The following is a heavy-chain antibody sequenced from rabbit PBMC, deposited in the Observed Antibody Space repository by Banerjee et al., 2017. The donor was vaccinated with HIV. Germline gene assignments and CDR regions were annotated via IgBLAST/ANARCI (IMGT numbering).Heavy chain of an antibody. V-gene: IGHV1S7*01. CDR3: VNDSSRWGADL. Sequence: QLKESGGGLVQPGGSLKLSCKASGFDFSSYYMSWVRQAPGKGLEWIGYIDPVFGSTYYASWVNGRFTISSHNAQNTLYLQLNSLTVADTATYFCVNDSSRWGADLWGQGTLVTVS. CDR1: GFDFSSYY. J-gene: IGHJ3*01. CDR2: IDPVFGST. D-gene: IGHD4-1*01.